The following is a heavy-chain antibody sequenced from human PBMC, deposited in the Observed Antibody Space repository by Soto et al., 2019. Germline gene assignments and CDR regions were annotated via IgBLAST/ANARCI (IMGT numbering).Heavy chain of an antibody. CDR3: AREIVTTGEYYFDS. V-gene: IGHV1-18*01. J-gene: IGHJ4*02. CDR2: ISAYNGNK. CDR1: GYTFNSYG. Sequence: ASVKVSCKASGYTFNSYGISWVRQAPGQGLEWMGWISAYNGNKKYAQKLQGRVSMTTDTSTSTAYMELRSLRAEDTAVYYCAREIVTTGEYYFDSWGLGTLVTVSS. D-gene: IGHD1-1*01.